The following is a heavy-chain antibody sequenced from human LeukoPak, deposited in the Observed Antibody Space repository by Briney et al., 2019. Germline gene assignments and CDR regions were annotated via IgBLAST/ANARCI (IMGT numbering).Heavy chain of an antibody. CDR2: ISSSGNYI. V-gene: IGHV3-21*06. J-gene: IGHJ3*02. D-gene: IGHD6-19*01. Sequence: GGSLRLFCAVSGFTFSSFGMNWVRQAPGKGLEWVSSISSSGNYIYYADSVKGRFTISRDNAKNSLYLEMNSLRDEDTAVYYCARSVIAVAGYDAFDIWGQGTVVTVSS. CDR1: GFTFSSFG. CDR3: ARSVIAVAGYDAFDI.